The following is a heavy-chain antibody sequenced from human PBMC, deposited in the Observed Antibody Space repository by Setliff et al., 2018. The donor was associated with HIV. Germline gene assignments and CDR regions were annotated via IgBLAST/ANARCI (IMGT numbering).Heavy chain of an antibody. CDR3: ARAGRSGSYNHYYYYYMDV. Sequence: ASVKVSCKTSGYTFTGNYMHWVRQAPGQGLEWMGWINPNSGDTNYVQKLQDRLTITTDTSTSTAYLELRDLRSEDTAVYYCARAGRSGSYNHYYYYYMDVWGKGTTVTVSS. CDR2: INPNSGDT. J-gene: IGHJ6*03. CDR1: GYTFTGNY. D-gene: IGHD1-26*01. V-gene: IGHV1-2*02.